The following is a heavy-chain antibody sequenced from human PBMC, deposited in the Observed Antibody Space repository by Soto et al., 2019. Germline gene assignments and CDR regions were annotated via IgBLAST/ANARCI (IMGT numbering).Heavy chain of an antibody. D-gene: IGHD4-17*01. CDR1: GVSVSGGSFY. V-gene: IGHV4-61*01. J-gene: IGHJ4*02. CDR3: ARGATVTQYDY. Sequence: SETLSLTCTVSGVSVSGGSFYWAWIRQPPGKGLEWIGFGSYSGTTSYKPSLKSRVTISVDTSRSQISLKVTSLTAADTAVYYCARGATVTQYDYWGQGTLVTVSS. CDR2: GSYSGTT.